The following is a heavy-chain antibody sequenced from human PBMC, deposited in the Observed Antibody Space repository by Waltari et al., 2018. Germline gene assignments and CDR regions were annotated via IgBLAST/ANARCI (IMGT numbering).Heavy chain of an antibody. J-gene: IGHJ4*02. D-gene: IGHD6-6*01. CDR1: GFTFSSYA. CDR3: AKDRSIAAQFDY. CDR2: ITGSGSST. V-gene: IGHV3-23*01. Sequence: EVQLLAYGVGLVHPGGSLRLSCPASGFTFSSYAMSWVRKAPGKGMEWVSAITGSGSSTYYAESVKGRFTISRDNSKNTLYMQMNSLRAEDTAVYYCAKDRSIAAQFDYWGQGTLVTVSS.